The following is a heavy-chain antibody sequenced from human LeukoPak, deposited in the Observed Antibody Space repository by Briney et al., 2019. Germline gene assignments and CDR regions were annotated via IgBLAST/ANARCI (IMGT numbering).Heavy chain of an antibody. CDR3: ARGGSMRARKGIAAAGGAFDI. CDR2: INHSGST. CDR1: GGSISSGGYY. Sequence: PSQTLSLTCTVSGGSISSGGYYWSWIRQPPGKGLEWIGEINHSGSTNYNPSLKSRVTISVDTSKNQFSLKLSSVTAADTAVYYCARGGSMRARKGIAAAGGAFDIWGQGTIVTVSS. J-gene: IGHJ3*02. V-gene: IGHV4-30-2*01. D-gene: IGHD6-13*01.